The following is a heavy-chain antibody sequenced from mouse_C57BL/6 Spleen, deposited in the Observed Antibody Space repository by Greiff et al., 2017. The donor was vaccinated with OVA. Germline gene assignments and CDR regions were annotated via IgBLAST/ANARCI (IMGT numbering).Heavy chain of an antibody. D-gene: IGHD1-1*01. CDR1: GYAFSSSW. Sequence: VKLQESGPELVKPGASVKISCKASGYAFSSSWMNWVKQRPGKGLEWIGRIYPGDGDTNYNGKFKGKATLTADKSSSTAYMQLSSLTSEDSAVYFCARWGTVVEDWFAYWGQGTLVTVSA. V-gene: IGHV1-82*01. J-gene: IGHJ3*01. CDR2: IYPGDGDT. CDR3: ARWGTVVEDWFAY.